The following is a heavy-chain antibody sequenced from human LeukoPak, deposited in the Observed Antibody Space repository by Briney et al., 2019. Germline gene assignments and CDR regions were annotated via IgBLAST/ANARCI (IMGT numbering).Heavy chain of an antibody. CDR1: GYTFTGYY. V-gene: IGHV1-2*02. J-gene: IGHJ4*02. CDR3: ARDGSGNFWSGYYPYYFDY. Sequence: GASVKVSCKASGYTFTGYYMHWVRQAPGQGLKWMGWINPNSGGTNYAQKFQGRVTMTRDTSISTAYMELSRLRSDDTAVYYCARDGSGNFWSGYYPYYFDYWGQGTLVTVSS. CDR2: INPNSGGT. D-gene: IGHD3-3*01.